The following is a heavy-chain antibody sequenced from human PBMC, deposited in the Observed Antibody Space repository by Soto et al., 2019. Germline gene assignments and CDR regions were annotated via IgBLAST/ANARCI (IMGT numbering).Heavy chain of an antibody. Sequence: QLVESGGRGVQPGRSLRLSCEASEFTFSSYAMHWVRQAPGRGLEWVALISFDGRKEYYADPVKGRFIVSRDNSRSMVYLQMDSLRPDDTAIYYCARPIPRWSYHYGMDVWGQGTTVTVSS. CDR2: ISFDGRKE. D-gene: IGHD2-15*01. V-gene: IGHV3-30*03. J-gene: IGHJ6*02. CDR3: ARPIPRWSYHYGMDV. CDR1: EFTFSSYA.